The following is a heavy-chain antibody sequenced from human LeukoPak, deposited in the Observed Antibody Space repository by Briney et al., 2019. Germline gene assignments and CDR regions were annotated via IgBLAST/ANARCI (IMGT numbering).Heavy chain of an antibody. Sequence: QAGGSLRLSCAASGFTFKIYWMSWVRQAPGKGLEWVANINQDGSEEYYVDSVKGRFTISRDNAKNSLYLQMNSLRDEDTAVYYCARDKSYGDSEDYWGQGTLVTVSS. CDR3: ARDKSYGDSEDY. CDR1: GFTFKIYW. CDR2: INQDGSEE. D-gene: IGHD4-17*01. V-gene: IGHV3-7*05. J-gene: IGHJ4*02.